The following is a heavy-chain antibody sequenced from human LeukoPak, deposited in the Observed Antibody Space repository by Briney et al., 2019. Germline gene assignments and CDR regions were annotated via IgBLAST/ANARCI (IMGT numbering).Heavy chain of an antibody. CDR2: TYYRSKWYN. V-gene: IGHV6-1*01. CDR1: GDSVS. J-gene: IGHJ5*02. D-gene: IGHD6-13*01. Sequence: SQTLSLTFAISGDSVSRNWIRQSPSRGLEWLGRTYYRSKWYNDYAVSVKSRITINPDTSKNQFSLQLDSVTPEDTAVYYCARAGSSSWSNWFDPWGQGTLVTVSS. CDR3: ARAGSSSWSNWFDP.